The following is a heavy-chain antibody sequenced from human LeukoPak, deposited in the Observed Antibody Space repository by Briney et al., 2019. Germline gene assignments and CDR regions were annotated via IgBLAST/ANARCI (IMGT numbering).Heavy chain of an antibody. J-gene: IGHJ4*02. Sequence: SQTLSLTCTVSGGSISRGSYYWSWIRQPAGKGLEWIGRIYTSGSTNYNPSLKSRVTISVDTSKNQFSLKLSSVTAADTAVYYCAREGGRYYDSIDYWGQGTLVTVSS. CDR1: GGSISRGSYY. D-gene: IGHD3-22*01. V-gene: IGHV4-61*02. CDR2: IYTSGST. CDR3: AREGGRYYDSIDY.